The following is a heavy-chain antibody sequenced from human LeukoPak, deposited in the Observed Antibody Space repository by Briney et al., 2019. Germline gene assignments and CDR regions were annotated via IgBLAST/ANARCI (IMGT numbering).Heavy chain of an antibody. CDR1: GYSISSGYY. V-gene: IGHV4-38-2*02. CDR2: IYHSGST. J-gene: IGHJ4*02. D-gene: IGHD3-16*02. CDR3: ARDPPMSDYVWGSYRWIDY. Sequence: SEILSLTCTVSGYSISSGYYWGWIRQPPGKGLEWIGSIYHSGSTYYNPSLKSRVTISVDTSKNQFSLKLSSVTAADTAVYYCARDPPMSDYVWGSYRWIDYWGQGTLVTVSS.